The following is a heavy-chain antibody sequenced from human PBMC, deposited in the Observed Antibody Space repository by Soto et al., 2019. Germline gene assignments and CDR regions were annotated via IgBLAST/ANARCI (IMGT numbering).Heavy chain of an antibody. J-gene: IGHJ3*02. D-gene: IGHD1-26*01. V-gene: IGHV1-69*06. CDR1: GGTFLRYG. CDR2: IIPVSGTA. Sequence: SVKVSCKASGGTFLRYGFIWVRQVPGQGLEWMGGIIPVSGTANYAVKFQGRVTITVDRVTSTGYMELTSLRSEDTAVYFCASTGEAPEGDESGRGDAFDIWGQGTKVTVSS. CDR3: ASTGEAPEGDESGRGDAFDI.